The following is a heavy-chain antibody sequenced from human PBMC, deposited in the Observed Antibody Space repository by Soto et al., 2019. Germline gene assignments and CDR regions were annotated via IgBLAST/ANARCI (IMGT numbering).Heavy chain of an antibody. V-gene: IGHV3-23*01. CDR3: AKDLTSTRFSETGYSFDY. Sequence: PGGSLRLSCAASGFTFSSYAMSWVRQAPGKGLEWVSAISGSGGSTYYADSVKGRFTIPRDNSKNTLYLQMNSLRAEDTAVYYCAKDLTSTRFSETGYSFDYWGQGTLVTVSS. J-gene: IGHJ4*02. D-gene: IGHD3-9*01. CDR1: GFTFSSYA. CDR2: ISGSGGST.